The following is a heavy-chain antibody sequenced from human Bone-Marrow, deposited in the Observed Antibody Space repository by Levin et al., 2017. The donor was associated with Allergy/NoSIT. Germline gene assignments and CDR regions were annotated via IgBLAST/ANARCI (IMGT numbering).Heavy chain of an antibody. D-gene: IGHD4-17*01. CDR2: INPNNGAT. J-gene: IGHJ2*01. Sequence: GESLKISCKASGFAFTDYYMHWVRQAPGQGLEWLGWINPNNGATKYALKFQDRVTMTRDTSISTAYMEFRRLRSDDTAVFYCARAPAVTRDGYFDLWGRGTLVSVSS. V-gene: IGHV1-2*02. CDR1: GFAFTDYY. CDR3: ARAPAVTRDGYFDL.